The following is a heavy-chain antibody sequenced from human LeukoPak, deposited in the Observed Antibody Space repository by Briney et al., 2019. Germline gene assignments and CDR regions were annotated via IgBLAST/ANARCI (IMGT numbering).Heavy chain of an antibody. V-gene: IGHV1-2*06. Sequence: ASVKVSCKASGYTFTGYYMHWVRQAPGQGLEWMGRINPNSGSTNYAQTFQGRVTMTRDTSITTAYLEVSSLRSDDTAVYYCARGEYSSSWDHYYFDYWGQGTLVTVSS. CDR3: ARGEYSSSWDHYYFDY. J-gene: IGHJ4*02. D-gene: IGHD6-13*01. CDR2: INPNSGST. CDR1: GYTFTGYY.